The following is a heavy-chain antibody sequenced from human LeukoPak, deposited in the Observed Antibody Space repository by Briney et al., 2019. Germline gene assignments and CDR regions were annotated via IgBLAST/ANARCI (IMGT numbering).Heavy chain of an antibody. CDR2: ISGSGGST. CDR3: AKLSALLGPYFDY. CDR1: GFTFSSYG. J-gene: IGHJ4*02. V-gene: IGHV3-23*01. D-gene: IGHD7-27*01. Sequence: GGTLRLSCAASGFTFSSYGMSWVRQAPGKGLEWVSAISGSGGSTYYADSVKGRFTISRDNSKNTLYLQMNSLRAEDTAVYYCAKLSALLGPYFDYWGQGTLVTVSS.